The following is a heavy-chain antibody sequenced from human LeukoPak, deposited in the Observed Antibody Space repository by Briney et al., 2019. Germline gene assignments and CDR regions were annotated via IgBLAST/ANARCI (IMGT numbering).Heavy chain of an antibody. V-gene: IGHV4-59*01. Sequence: PSETLSLTCTVSGDSISSYYWNWIRQPPRKGLEWIGYIYYNGGTNYNPSLKSRVAISVDTSKNQFSLKLSSVTAADTAVYYCVRGSSSTWFDTGSLDHWGQGTLITVSS. J-gene: IGHJ4*02. CDR2: IYYNGGT. CDR3: VRGSSSTWFDTGSLDH. D-gene: IGHD6-13*01. CDR1: GDSISSYY.